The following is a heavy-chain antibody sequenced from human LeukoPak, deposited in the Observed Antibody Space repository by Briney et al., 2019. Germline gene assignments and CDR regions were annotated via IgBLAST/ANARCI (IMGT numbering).Heavy chain of an antibody. CDR1: GFTFSNYG. CDR3: ARGYGSGSYPIDY. J-gene: IGHJ4*02. D-gene: IGHD3-10*01. CDR2: IWYDGSNK. Sequence: GRSLRLSCAASGFTFSNYGMHWVRQAPGKGLEWVAVIWYDGSNKYYADSVKGRFTISRDNSKNTLYLQMNSLRDDDTAVYHGARGYGSGSYPIDYWGQGTLVTVSS. V-gene: IGHV3-33*01.